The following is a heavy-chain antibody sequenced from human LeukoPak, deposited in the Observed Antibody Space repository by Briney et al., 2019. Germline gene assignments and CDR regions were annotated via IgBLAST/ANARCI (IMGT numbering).Heavy chain of an antibody. CDR1: GGSFSGYY. Sequence: PSETLSLTCAVYGGSFSGYYWSWIRQPPGKGLEWIGEINHSGSTNYNPSLKSRVTISVDTSKNQFSLKLSSVTAADTAVYYCARVSYFKFDYWGQGTLVTVSS. CDR2: INHSGST. D-gene: IGHD2/OR15-2a*01. V-gene: IGHV4-34*01. CDR3: ARVSYFKFDY. J-gene: IGHJ4*02.